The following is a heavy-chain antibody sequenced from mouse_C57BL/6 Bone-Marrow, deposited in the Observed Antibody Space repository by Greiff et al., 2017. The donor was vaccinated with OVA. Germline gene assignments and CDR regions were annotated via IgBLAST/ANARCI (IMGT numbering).Heavy chain of an antibody. V-gene: IGHV1-81*01. CDR1: GYTFTSYG. CDR2: IYPRSGNT. Sequence: VKLMESGAELARPGASVKLSCKASGYTFTSYGISWVKQRTGQGLEWIGEIYPRSGNTYYNEKFKGKATLTADKSSSTAYMELRSLTSEDSAVYFCARRAASYGNSAWFAYWGQGTLVTVSA. CDR3: ARRAASYGNSAWFAY. J-gene: IGHJ3*01. D-gene: IGHD2-1*01.